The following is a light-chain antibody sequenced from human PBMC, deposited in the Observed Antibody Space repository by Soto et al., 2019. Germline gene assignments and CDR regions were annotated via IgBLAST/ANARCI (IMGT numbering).Light chain of an antibody. V-gene: IGLV2-14*03. CDR1: SSDVGGYNY. J-gene: IGLJ1*01. CDR2: DVS. CDR3: SSYTSSTPLYV. Sequence: QSVLTQPASVSGSPGQSITISCTGTSSDVGGYNYVSWYQQLPGKAPKLIIYDVSNRPSGVSNRFSASKSANAASLTISGLQAEDEADYYCSSYTSSTPLYVFGTGTQLTVL.